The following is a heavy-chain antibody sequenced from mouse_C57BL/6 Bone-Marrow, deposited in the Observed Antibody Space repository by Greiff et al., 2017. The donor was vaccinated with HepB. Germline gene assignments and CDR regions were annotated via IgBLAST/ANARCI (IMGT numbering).Heavy chain of an antibody. CDR1: GFSLTSYG. V-gene: IGHV2-2*01. CDR3: ARGGTTVVIDY. CDR2: IWSGGST. J-gene: IGHJ2*01. Sequence: VQLVESGPGLVQPSQSLSITCTVSGFSLTSYGVHWVRQSPGKGLEWLGVIWSGGSTDYNAAFISRLSISKDNSKSQVFFKMNSLQADDTAIYYCARGGTTVVIDYWGQGTTLTVSS. D-gene: IGHD1-1*01.